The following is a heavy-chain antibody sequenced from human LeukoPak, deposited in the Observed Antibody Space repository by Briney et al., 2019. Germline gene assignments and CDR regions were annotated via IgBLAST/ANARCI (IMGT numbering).Heavy chain of an antibody. CDR1: GFTFNSYR. CDR3: ATSNWGSDY. V-gene: IGHV3-7*01. J-gene: IGHJ4*02. CDR2: INQGGSER. Sequence: GGSLRLSCAVSGFTFNSYRMSWVRQAPGKGLEWVANINQGGSERYNVDSVKGRFTISRDNAKNSLYLQMNSLRAEDTAVYYCATSNWGSDYWGQGILVTVSS. D-gene: IGHD7-27*01.